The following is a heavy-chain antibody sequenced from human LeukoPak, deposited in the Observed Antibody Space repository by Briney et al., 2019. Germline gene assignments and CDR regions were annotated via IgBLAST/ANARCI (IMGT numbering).Heavy chain of an antibody. Sequence: ASVKVSCKASGYTFTSYYMHWVRQAPGQGLEWMGIINPSGGSTSYAQKFQGRVTMTTDTSTSTAYMELRSLRSDDTAVYYCARVDSFRSDAFDIWGQGTMVTVSS. CDR2: INPSGGST. D-gene: IGHD1-14*01. CDR3: ARVDSFRSDAFDI. J-gene: IGHJ3*02. CDR1: GYTFTSYY. V-gene: IGHV1-46*01.